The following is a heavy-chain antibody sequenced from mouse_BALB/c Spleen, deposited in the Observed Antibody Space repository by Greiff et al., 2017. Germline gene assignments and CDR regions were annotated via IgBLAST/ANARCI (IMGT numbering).Heavy chain of an antibody. CDR3: ARWGYGSREGLAY. CDR1: GYTFSSYW. V-gene: IGHV1-9*01. D-gene: IGHD1-1*01. J-gene: IGHJ3*01. CDR2: ILPGSGST. Sequence: QVQLQQSGAELMKPGASVKISCKATGYTFSSYWIEWVKQRPGHGLEWIGEILPGSGSTNYNEKFKGKATFTADTSSNTAYMQLSSLTSEDSAVYYCARWGYGSREGLAYWGQGTLVTVSA.